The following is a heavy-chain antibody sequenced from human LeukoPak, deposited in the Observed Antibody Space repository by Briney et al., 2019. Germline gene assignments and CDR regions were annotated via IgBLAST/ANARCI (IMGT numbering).Heavy chain of an antibody. CDR1: GFTFSAYN. J-gene: IGHJ4*02. V-gene: IGHV3-21*04. Sequence: GGALRLSCAASGFTFSAYNMNWVRQAPGKGLEWVSSISSGTTYIYYADSVKGRFTISRDNAKNSLYLQMNSLRAEDTAVYYCAKVGPGAARDYWGQGTLVTVSS. D-gene: IGHD5-18*01. CDR3: AKVGPGAARDY. CDR2: ISSGTTYI.